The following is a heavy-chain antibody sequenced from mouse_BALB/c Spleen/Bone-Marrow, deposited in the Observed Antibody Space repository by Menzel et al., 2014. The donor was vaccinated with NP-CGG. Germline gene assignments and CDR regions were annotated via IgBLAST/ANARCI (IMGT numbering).Heavy chain of an antibody. J-gene: IGHJ4*01. D-gene: IGHD2-14*01. CDR2: ISGYYGDA. CDR3: ARSGKVRNAMDY. V-gene: IGHV1S137*01. CDR1: GYTFTDYA. Sequence: VQLVESGAELVRPGVSVKISCKGSGYTFTDYAIHWVKPSHAKSLEWIGLISGYYGDAIYNQKFKGKATMTVDKSSSTAYMDLARLTSEDSAIYYCARSGKVRNAMDYWGQGTSVTVSS.